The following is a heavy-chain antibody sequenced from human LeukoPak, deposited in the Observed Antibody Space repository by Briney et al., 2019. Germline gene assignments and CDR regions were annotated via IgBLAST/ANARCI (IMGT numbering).Heavy chain of an antibody. CDR2: IDSSTRTI. V-gene: IGHV3-48*04. D-gene: IGHD3-16*01. CDR3: ARRVPSQVITDYFDY. J-gene: IGHJ4*02. Sequence: GGSLRLSCAASGFTFSTYSMNWVRQAPGKGLEWVSFIDSSTRTIFYADSVKGRFTISRDNAKNSLFLQMNSLRAEDTAVYYCARRVPSQVITDYFDYWGQGALVTVSS. CDR1: GFTFSTYS.